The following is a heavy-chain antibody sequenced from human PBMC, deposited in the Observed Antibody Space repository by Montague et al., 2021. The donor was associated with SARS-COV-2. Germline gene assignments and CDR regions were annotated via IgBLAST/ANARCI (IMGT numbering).Heavy chain of an antibody. Sequence: SLRLSCAASGFSLSAYAMSWVRQAPGKGLKWVSANTTGGDSFYYSDSVRGRFTISRDNDRNTVYLQMDSLRVEDTAVYYCVKDTYGSFDPWGLGTLVTVSS. CDR3: VKDTYGSFDP. D-gene: IGHD5-24*01. CDR1: GFSLSAYA. V-gene: IGHV3-23*01. J-gene: IGHJ5*02. CDR2: NTTGGDSF.